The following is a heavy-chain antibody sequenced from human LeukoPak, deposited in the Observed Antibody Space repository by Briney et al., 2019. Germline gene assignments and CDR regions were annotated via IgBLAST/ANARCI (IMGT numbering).Heavy chain of an antibody. J-gene: IGHJ3*02. CDR3: ARDHTFYDSSGYYFPYDAFDI. D-gene: IGHD3-22*01. Sequence: SETLSLTCAVSGGSISSSNWWSWVRQPPGKGLEWIGEIYHSGSTNYNPSLKSRVTISVDTSKNQFSLKLSSVTAADTAVYYCARDHTFYDSSGYYFPYDAFDIWGQGTMVTVSS. V-gene: IGHV4-4*02. CDR2: IYHSGST. CDR1: GGSISSSNW.